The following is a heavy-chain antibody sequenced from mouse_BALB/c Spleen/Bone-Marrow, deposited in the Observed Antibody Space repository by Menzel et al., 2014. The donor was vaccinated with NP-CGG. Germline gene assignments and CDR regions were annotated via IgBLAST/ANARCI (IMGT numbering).Heavy chain of an antibody. Sequence: VQLPQSGAELVTPGASVKLSCPASGFNIKDTYMHWVKQRPEQGLEWIGRIDPANGNTKYDPKFQGKATITADTSSSTAYLQLSSLTSEDTAVYYCARFSFPYWGQGTLVTASA. V-gene: IGHV14-3*02. CDR3: ARFSFPY. CDR1: GFNIKDTY. CDR2: IDPANGNT. J-gene: IGHJ3*01.